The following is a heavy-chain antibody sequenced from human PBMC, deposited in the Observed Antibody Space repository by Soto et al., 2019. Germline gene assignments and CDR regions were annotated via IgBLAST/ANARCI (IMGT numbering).Heavy chain of an antibody. CDR2: IKSKTDGGTT. J-gene: IGHJ4*02. Sequence: TGGSLRLSCAASGFTFSNAWMSWVRQAPGKGLEWVGRIKSKTDGGTTDYAAPVKGRFTISRDDSKNTLYLQMNSLKTEDTAVYYCTTAGYSSSWGPPNEFDYWGQGTLVTVSS. D-gene: IGHD6-13*01. CDR1: GFTFSNAW. CDR3: TTAGYSSSWGPPNEFDY. V-gene: IGHV3-15*01.